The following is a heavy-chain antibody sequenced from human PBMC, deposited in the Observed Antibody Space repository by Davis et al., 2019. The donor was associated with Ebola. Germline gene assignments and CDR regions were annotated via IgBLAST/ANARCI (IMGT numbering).Heavy chain of an antibody. Sequence: GESLKISCKGSGYSFTNYWVGWVRQIPGKGLEWMGIIYPSDSDTRYSPSFQGQVTISADKSINTAYLQWTSLKPSDTAIYFCARLLLAAAGKMGWFDSWGQGTLVTVSS. CDR1: GYSFTNYW. V-gene: IGHV5-51*01. CDR2: IYPSDSDT. D-gene: IGHD6-13*01. J-gene: IGHJ5*01. CDR3: ARLLLAAAGKMGWFDS.